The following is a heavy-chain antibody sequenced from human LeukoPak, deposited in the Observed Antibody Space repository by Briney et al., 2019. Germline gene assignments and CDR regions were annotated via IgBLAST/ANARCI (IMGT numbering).Heavy chain of an antibody. Sequence: GASVKVSCEASGYTFTSYGISWVRQAPGQGLEWMGWISAYNGNTNYAQKLQGRVTMTTDTSTSTAYMELRSLRSDDTAVYYCARDTSAAGFPYYFDYWGQGTLVTVSS. CDR3: ARDTSAAGFPYYFDY. CDR2: ISAYNGNT. V-gene: IGHV1-18*04. J-gene: IGHJ4*02. CDR1: GYTFTSYG. D-gene: IGHD6-13*01.